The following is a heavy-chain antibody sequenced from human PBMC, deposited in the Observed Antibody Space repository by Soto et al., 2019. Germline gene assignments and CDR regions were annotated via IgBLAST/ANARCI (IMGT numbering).Heavy chain of an antibody. CDR3: AKVRPYYSSGYSTGGGVFDY. CDR1: GFTFSTYA. Sequence: EVQLLDSGGGLVQPGGSLRLSCAASGFTFSTYAMSWVRQAPGKGLEWVSGISGNGARTYYADSVKGRFTISRDNFKNTLYLQINSLRTGDTAEYYCAKVRPYYSSGYSTGGGVFDYWGQGTPVTVSS. V-gene: IGHV3-23*01. J-gene: IGHJ4*02. D-gene: IGHD3-22*01. CDR2: ISGNGART.